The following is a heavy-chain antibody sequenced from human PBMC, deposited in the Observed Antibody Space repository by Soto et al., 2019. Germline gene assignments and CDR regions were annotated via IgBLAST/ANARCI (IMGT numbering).Heavy chain of an antibody. D-gene: IGHD6-6*01. J-gene: IGHJ2*01. CDR3: VRTARGCYFDL. CDR2: IHDSGST. CDR1: VDSISSDSSY. Sequence: SETLSLTCSVSVDSISSDSSYWCRLRQPPGKGLEWIGYIHDSGSTNYNPSLKSRVSISIETSKNQFSLRLRSVTAADTAVYYCVRTARGCYFDLWGRGTLVTVSS. V-gene: IGHV4-61*01.